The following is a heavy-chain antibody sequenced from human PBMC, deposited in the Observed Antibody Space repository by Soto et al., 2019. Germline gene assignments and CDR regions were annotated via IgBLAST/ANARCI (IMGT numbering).Heavy chain of an antibody. D-gene: IGHD2-21*01. CDR3: AKDAVYKDGLWLMDQ. Sequence: GGSLRLSCAVSGFTLSTFAMTWVREAPGKGLECVSGIVGSGIQIHYADSVKGRFTISKDNSKNILYLQMDSLRVDDTAVYFCAKDAVYKDGLWLMDQWGQGTKVTF. J-gene: IGHJ4*02. V-gene: IGHV3-23*01. CDR2: IVGSGIQI. CDR1: GFTLSTFA.